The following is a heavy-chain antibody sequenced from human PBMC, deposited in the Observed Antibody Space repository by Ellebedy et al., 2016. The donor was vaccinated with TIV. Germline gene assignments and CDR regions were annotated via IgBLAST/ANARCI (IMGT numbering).Heavy chain of an antibody. V-gene: IGHV4-59*01. D-gene: IGHD1-26*01. CDR1: GGSISSYY. CDR2: IYYSGTI. CDR3: AGGRGSYSVLDP. J-gene: IGHJ5*02. Sequence: MPSETLSLTCTVSGGSISSYYWNWIRQPPGKGLEWIGYIYYSGTINYNPSLKSRVTISLDTSKNQFSLKLSSVTAADTAVYYWAGGRGSYSVLDPWGKGTLVTVSS.